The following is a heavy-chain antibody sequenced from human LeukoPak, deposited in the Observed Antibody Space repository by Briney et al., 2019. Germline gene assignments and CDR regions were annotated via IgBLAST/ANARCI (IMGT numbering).Heavy chain of an antibody. V-gene: IGHV4-39*07. J-gene: IGHJ6*03. CDR1: GGSISSSSYY. CDR2: IYYSGST. CDR3: ARSPGSYYDFWSGSEYYYYMDV. Sequence: SETLSLTCTVSGGSISSSSYYWGWIRQPPGKGLEWIGSIYYSGSTYYNPSLKSRVTISVDTSKNQFSLKLSSVTAADTAVYYCARSPGSYYDFWSGSEYYYYMDVWGKGTTVTVSS. D-gene: IGHD3-3*01.